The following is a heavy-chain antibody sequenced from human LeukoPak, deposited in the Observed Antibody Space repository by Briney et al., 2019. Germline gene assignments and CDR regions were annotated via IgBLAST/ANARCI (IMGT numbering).Heavy chain of an antibody. J-gene: IGHJ4*02. Sequence: GASVKVSCKASGYTFTSYAISWVRQAPGQGLEWMGGIIPIFGTANYAQKFQGRVTITTDESTSTAYMELSSLRSEDTAVYYCARTIGWRGDYVIDYWGQGTLVTVSS. CDR3: ARTIGWRGDYVIDY. V-gene: IGHV1-69*05. D-gene: IGHD4-17*01. CDR2: IIPIFGTA. CDR1: GYTFTSYA.